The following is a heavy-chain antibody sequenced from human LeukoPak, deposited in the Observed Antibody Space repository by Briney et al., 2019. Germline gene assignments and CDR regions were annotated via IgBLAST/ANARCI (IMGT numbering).Heavy chain of an antibody. Sequence: GGSLRLSCAASGFTFSSYSMTWARQAPGKGLEWVANIKQDGSEKYYVDSVKGRFTISRDNAKNSLYLQMNSLRAEDTAVYYCARGSHGSTSYYFDYWGQGTLVTVSS. CDR3: ARGSHGSTSYYFDY. CDR1: GFTFSSYS. V-gene: IGHV3-7*01. CDR2: IKQDGSEK. D-gene: IGHD3-10*01. J-gene: IGHJ4*02.